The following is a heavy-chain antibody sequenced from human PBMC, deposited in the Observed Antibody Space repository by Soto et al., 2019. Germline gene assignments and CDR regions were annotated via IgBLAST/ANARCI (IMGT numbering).Heavy chain of an antibody. CDR1: GFTFSSYA. V-gene: IGHV3-23*01. Sequence: GGSLRLSCAASGFTFSSYAMSWVRQAPGKGLEWVSAISGSGGSTYYADSVKGRFTISRDNSKNTLYLQMNSLRAEDTAVYSCAKGADIVVVPAAVPYDAFDIWGQGTMVTVSS. CDR3: AKGADIVVVPAAVPYDAFDI. D-gene: IGHD2-2*01. CDR2: ISGSGGST. J-gene: IGHJ3*02.